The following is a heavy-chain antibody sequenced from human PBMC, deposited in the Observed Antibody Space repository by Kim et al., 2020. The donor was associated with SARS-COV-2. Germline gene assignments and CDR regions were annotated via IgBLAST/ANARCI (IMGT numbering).Heavy chain of an antibody. CDR2: IYYRGST. Sequence: SETLSLTCNVSGGSISSGGYYWSWIRQHPGKGLEWIGHIYYRGSTNYNPSLKSRVTISVDTSKNQFSLKLSSVTAADTAVYYCARVLGSSGFRNEYFQHWGQGTLVTVSS. V-gene: IGHV4-31*03. D-gene: IGHD3-22*01. J-gene: IGHJ1*01. CDR1: GGSISSGGYY. CDR3: ARVLGSSGFRNEYFQH.